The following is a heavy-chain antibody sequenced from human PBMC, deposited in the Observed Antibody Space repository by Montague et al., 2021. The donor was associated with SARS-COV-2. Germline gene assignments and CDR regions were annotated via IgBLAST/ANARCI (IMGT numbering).Heavy chain of an antibody. CDR1: GFTFSSYA. CDR3: AKGFTYYFASGGYPNYFDP. V-gene: IGHV3-23*01. D-gene: IGHD3-10*01. CDR2: ISSTGGST. Sequence: SLRLSCAASGFTFSSYAMIWVRQAPGKGLERVSTISSTGGSTYYADSVKGRFIISRDNSRNTVYMQMNNLRAEDTAVYYCAKGFTYYFASGGYPNYFDPWGQGTLVSVSS. J-gene: IGHJ5*02.